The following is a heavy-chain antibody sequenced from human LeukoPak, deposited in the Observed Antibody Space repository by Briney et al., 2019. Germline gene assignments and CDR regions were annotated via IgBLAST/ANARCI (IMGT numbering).Heavy chain of an antibody. D-gene: IGHD3-22*01. CDR3: ARVYYYDSSGYYYFDY. Sequence: ASVKVSCKASGYTFTDYYMNWVRQAPGQGLEWMGWIHPNSGGTNYAQKLQGRVTMTTDTSTSTAYMELRSLRSDDTAVYYCARVYYYDSSGYYYFDYWGQGTLVTVSS. CDR1: GYTFTDYY. V-gene: IGHV1-2*02. CDR2: IHPNSGGT. J-gene: IGHJ4*02.